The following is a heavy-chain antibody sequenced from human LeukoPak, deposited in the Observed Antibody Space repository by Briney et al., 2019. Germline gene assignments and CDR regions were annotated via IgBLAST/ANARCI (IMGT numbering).Heavy chain of an antibody. Sequence: ASVKLSCKASGYNFASHTIHSVRQAPGQSLKWMGWINAGNGNTKYSQKFQGRVTTSRDTSASTAYMELSSLRSEDTAVFYCARDRRYYVSGGKDGFDIWGQGTMVTVSS. CDR3: ARDRRYYVSGGKDGFDI. CDR2: INAGNGNT. J-gene: IGHJ3*02. V-gene: IGHV1-3*01. CDR1: GYNFASHT. D-gene: IGHD3-10*01.